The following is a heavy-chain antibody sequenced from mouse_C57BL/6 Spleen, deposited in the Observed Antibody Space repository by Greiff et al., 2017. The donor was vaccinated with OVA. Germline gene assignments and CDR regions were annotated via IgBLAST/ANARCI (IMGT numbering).Heavy chain of an antibody. CDR3: AKRKAGTYYAMDY. Sequence: VQLQQSGAELVMPGASVKLSCKASGYTFTSYWMHWVKQRPGQGLEWIGEIDPSDSYTNYNQKFKGKSTLTVDKSSSTAYMQLSSLTSEDSAVYYCAKRKAGTYYAMDYWGQGTSVTVSS. CDR1: GYTFTSYW. V-gene: IGHV1-69*01. J-gene: IGHJ4*01. CDR2: IDPSDSYT.